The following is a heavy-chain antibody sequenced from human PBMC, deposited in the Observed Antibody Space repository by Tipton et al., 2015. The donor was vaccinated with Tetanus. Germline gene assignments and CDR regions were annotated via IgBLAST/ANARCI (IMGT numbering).Heavy chain of an antibody. J-gene: IGHJ3*02. Sequence: TLSLTCTVSGVSISNSSHYRGWIRQSSGKGLEWIGSFYYGGSTYYNPSLESRVTISVDTSKNEFSLKLTSVTAADTSLYFCARDIYSNTRAFDIWGQGTMVTVSS. CDR2: FYYGGST. CDR3: ARDIYSNTRAFDI. V-gene: IGHV4-39*02. D-gene: IGHD2-2*01. CDR1: GVSISNSSHY.